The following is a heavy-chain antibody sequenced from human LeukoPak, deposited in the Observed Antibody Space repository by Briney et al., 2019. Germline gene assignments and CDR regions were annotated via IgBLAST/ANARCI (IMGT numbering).Heavy chain of an antibody. CDR2: IIPILGIA. CDR3: AKSSWLRLGYYFDY. CDR1: GGTFSSYA. J-gene: IGHJ4*02. D-gene: IGHD5-12*01. Sequence: SVKVSCKASGGTFSSYAISWVRQAPGQGLEWMGRIIPILGIANYAQKFQGRVTITADKSTSTAYMELSSLRSEDTAVYYCAKSSWLRLGYYFDYWGQGTLVTVSS. V-gene: IGHV1-69*04.